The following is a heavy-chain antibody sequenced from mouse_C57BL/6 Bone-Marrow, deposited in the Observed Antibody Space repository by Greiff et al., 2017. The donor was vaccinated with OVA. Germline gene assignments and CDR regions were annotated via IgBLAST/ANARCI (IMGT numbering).Heavy chain of an antibody. D-gene: IGHD2-12*01. CDR2: IYPGDGDT. CDR1: GYAFSSSW. Sequence: VKLVESGPELVKPGASVKISCKASGYAFSSSWMNWVKQRPGKGLEWIGRIYPGDGDTNYNGKFKGKATLTADKSSSTAYMQLSSLTYEDSAVXFCARLRRGYYYAMDYWGQGTSVTVSS. CDR3: ARLRRGYYYAMDY. V-gene: IGHV1-82*01. J-gene: IGHJ4*01.